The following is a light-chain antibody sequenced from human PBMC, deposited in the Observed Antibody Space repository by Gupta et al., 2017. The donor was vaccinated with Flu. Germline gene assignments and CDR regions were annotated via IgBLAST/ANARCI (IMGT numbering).Light chain of an antibody. V-gene: IGLV3-1*01. Sequence: SYELTQPPSVSVSAGQTASISCSGHELGDKYTFWYQQKAGQSPVVVIYQDTKRPSGIPERCSGSSSGNTATLTISGTQPMDEDDYYCQAWDSTTVVFGGGTKVTVL. J-gene: IGLJ2*01. CDR2: QDT. CDR1: ELGDKY. CDR3: QAWDSTTVV.